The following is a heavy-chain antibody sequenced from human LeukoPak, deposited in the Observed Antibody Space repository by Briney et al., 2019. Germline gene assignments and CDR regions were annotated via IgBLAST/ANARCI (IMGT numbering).Heavy chain of an antibody. Sequence: PGTSLRLSCAASGFTFSYYAMHWVRQAPGKGLEWVTVISYDGSNKYYADSVKGRFTISRDTSKNMLYLQMNSLGVEDTAVYYCATGLYYDSRAYSYFHHWGQGTLVTVSS. CDR1: GFTFSYYA. J-gene: IGHJ1*01. CDR3: ATGLYYDSRAYSYFHH. D-gene: IGHD3-22*01. V-gene: IGHV3-30*04. CDR2: ISYDGSNK.